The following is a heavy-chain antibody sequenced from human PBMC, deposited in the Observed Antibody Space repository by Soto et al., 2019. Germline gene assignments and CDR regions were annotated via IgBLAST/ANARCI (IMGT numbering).Heavy chain of an antibody. CDR2: IYYSGST. CDR3: ARGQVEYSSGWAEPGYFQH. V-gene: IGHV4-59*01. D-gene: IGHD6-19*01. CDR1: GGSISSYY. Sequence: SETLSLTCTVSGGSISSYYWSWIRQPPGKGLEWIGYIYYSGSTTYNPSLKSRVTISVDTSKNQFSRKLSSVTAADTVVYYCARGQVEYSSGWAEPGYFQHWGQGTLVTVSS. J-gene: IGHJ1*01.